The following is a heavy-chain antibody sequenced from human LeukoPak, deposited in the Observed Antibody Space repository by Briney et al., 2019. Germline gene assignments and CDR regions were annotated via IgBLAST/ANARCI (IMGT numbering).Heavy chain of an antibody. D-gene: IGHD2-2*01. V-gene: IGHV3-30*18. Sequence: GESLRLSCAASGFTFTTYWMSWVRQAPGKGLEWVAVISYDGSNKYYADSVKGRFTISRDNSKNTLYLQMSSLRAEDTAVYYCAKEGRYCSSNSCYRTYNWFDPWGQGTLVTVSS. CDR2: ISYDGSNK. J-gene: IGHJ5*02. CDR1: GFTFTTYW. CDR3: AKEGRYCSSNSCYRTYNWFDP.